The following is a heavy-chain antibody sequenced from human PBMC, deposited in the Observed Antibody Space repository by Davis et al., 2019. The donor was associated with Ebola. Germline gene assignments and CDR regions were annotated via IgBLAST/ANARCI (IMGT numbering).Heavy chain of an antibody. CDR3: ARPVAGTAEYFQH. Sequence: PSETLSLTCAASGFTFSSYGMHWVRQAPGKGLEWVAVIWYDGSNKYYADSVKGRFTISRDNSKNTLYLQMNSLRAEDTAVYYCARPVAGTAEYFQHWGQGTLVTVSS. CDR2: IWYDGSNK. J-gene: IGHJ1*01. CDR1: GFTFSSYG. D-gene: IGHD6-19*01. V-gene: IGHV3-33*01.